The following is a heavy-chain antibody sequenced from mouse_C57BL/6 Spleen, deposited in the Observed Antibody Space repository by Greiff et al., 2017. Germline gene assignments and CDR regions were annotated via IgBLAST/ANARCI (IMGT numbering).Heavy chain of an antibody. D-gene: IGHD4-1*01. V-gene: IGHV1-69*01. CDR3: ARGALGHFDY. CDR1: GYTFTSYW. J-gene: IGHJ2*01. CDR2: IDPSDSYT. Sequence: QVQLQQPGAELVMPGASVKLSCTASGYTFTSYWMHWVKQRPGQGLEWIGEIDPSDSYTNYNQKFKGKSTLTVDKSSSTAYMQLSSLTSEDSAVYYCARGALGHFDYWGQGTTLTVSS.